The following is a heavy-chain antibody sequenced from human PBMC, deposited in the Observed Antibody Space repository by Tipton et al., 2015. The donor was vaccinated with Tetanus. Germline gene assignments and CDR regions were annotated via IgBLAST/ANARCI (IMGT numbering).Heavy chain of an antibody. CDR1: GFIFSSYG. Sequence: SLRLSCAASGFIFSSYGIHWVRQAPGKGLEWVAVSWYDGTDKYYADSVKGRFTISRDNSKNPLYLQMNGLRAEDTAVYCCAREADCSGGSCFSGDFDNWGQGTQVTVSS. D-gene: IGHD2-15*01. V-gene: IGHV3-33*01. J-gene: IGHJ4*02. CDR2: SWYDGTDK. CDR3: AREADCSGGSCFSGDFDN.